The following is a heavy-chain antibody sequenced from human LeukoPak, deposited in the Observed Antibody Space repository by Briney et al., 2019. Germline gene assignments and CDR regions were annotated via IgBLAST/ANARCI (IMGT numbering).Heavy chain of an antibody. V-gene: IGHV1-69*13. D-gene: IGHD6-19*01. J-gene: IGHJ4*02. CDR3: AGDRRGLYSSGWYYFDY. CDR2: IIPIFGTA. CDR1: GGTFSSYA. Sequence: ASVKVSCKASGGTFSSYAISWVRQAPGQGLEWMGGIIPIFGTANYAQKFQGRVTITADESTSTAYMELSSLRFEDTAVYYCAGDRRGLYSSGWYYFDYWGQGTLVTVSS.